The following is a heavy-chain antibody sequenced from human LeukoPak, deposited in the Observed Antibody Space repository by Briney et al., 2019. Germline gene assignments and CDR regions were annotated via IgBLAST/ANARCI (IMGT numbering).Heavy chain of an antibody. CDR1: GYTFTVYY. CDR2: INPNTGAT. CDR3: ARDRVGSGWPRPWYFEF. V-gene: IGHV1-2*02. D-gene: IGHD6-19*01. Sequence: ASVTVSCKPSGYTFTVYYLHWVRQAPGQGLEWMGWINPNTGATIYAEKFQGRVTMTRDTSIDTAYMEMRSLRSDDTAVYYCARDRVGSGWPRPWYFEFWGQGTLITVSS. J-gene: IGHJ4*02.